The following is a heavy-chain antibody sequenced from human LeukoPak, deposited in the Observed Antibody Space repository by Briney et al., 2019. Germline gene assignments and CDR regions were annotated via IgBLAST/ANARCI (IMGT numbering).Heavy chain of an antibody. CDR2: LSSSSSTI. CDR3: ARDTYGSGHCSAGNCEGFDY. D-gene: IGHD2-15*01. V-gene: IGHV3-48*01. J-gene: IGHJ4*02. CDR1: GFTFSTYS. Sequence: GGSLRLSCAASGFTFSTYSMNWVRQAPGKGLEWVSYLSSSSSTIFYADSVKGRFTISRDNAKNSLYLQMNSLRAEDTAVYYCARDTYGSGHCSAGNCEGFDYWGQGTLVTVSS.